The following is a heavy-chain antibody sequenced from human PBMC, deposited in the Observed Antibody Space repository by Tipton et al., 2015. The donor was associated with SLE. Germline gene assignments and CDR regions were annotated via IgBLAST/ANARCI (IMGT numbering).Heavy chain of an antibody. CDR1: GGSFSGYY. D-gene: IGHD6-13*01. V-gene: IGHV4-34*01. Sequence: TLSLTCAVYGGSFSGYYCSWIRQPPGKGLEWIGDIDHSGVTHYNPSLKSRVTISRDTSGNHFSLNLNSVTAADTAVYYCSRAEFSSNWYMYWHFDLWGRGTLVTVSS. J-gene: IGHJ2*01. CDR2: IDHSGVT. CDR3: SRAEFSSNWYMYWHFDL.